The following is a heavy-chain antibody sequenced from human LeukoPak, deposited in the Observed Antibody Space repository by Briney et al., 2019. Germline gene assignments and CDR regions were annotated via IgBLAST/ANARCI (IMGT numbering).Heavy chain of an antibody. Sequence: PGGSLRLSCAASGFTFSSYGMHWVRQAPGKGLEWVAVIWYDGSNKYYADSVKGRFTISRENSKNTLYLQMNSLRAEDTAVYYCARDRVSSGYYLDYWGQGTLVTVSS. CDR1: GFTFSSYG. CDR2: IWYDGSNK. J-gene: IGHJ4*02. D-gene: IGHD3-22*01. V-gene: IGHV3-33*01. CDR3: ARDRVSSGYYLDY.